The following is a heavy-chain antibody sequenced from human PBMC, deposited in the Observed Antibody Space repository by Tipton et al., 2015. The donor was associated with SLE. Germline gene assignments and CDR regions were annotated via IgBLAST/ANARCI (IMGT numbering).Heavy chain of an antibody. Sequence: TLSLTCAVYGGSFSGYYWSWIRQPPGKGLEWIGEINHSGSTNYNPSLKSRVTISVDTSKNQSSLKLSSVTAADTAVYYCARLPLIAAAGRYFDYWGQGTLVTVSS. CDR2: INHSGST. D-gene: IGHD6-13*01. CDR1: GGSFSGYY. J-gene: IGHJ4*02. CDR3: ARLPLIAAAGRYFDY. V-gene: IGHV4-34*01.